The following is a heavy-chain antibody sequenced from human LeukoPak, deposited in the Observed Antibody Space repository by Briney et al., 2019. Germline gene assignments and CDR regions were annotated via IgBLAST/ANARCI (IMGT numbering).Heavy chain of an antibody. Sequence: GGSLRLSCIGAGFNFSYYAIYWVRQAPGKGLEWVAVVSYGGNDGYYADSVKGRFSISRDNSQNTVTLQMNNLRVDDTAIYYCAKLAWNDGSYYFAYWGQGTLVTVSS. V-gene: IGHV3-30*18. J-gene: IGHJ4*02. CDR1: GFNFSYYA. D-gene: IGHD1-1*01. CDR3: AKLAWNDGSYYFAY. CDR2: VSYGGNDG.